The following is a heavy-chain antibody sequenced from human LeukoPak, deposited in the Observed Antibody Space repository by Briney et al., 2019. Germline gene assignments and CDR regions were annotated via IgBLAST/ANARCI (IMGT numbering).Heavy chain of an antibody. CDR2: ITSSSSYM. V-gene: IGHV3-21*01. D-gene: IGHD1-26*01. CDR3: ARDPQGGSC. Sequence: GGSLRLSCAASGFTFSSYNMNWVRQAPGKGLEWVSSITSSSSYMYYADSVKGRFTISRDNAKNSLYLQMNSLRAEDTAVYYCARDPQGGSCWGQGTLVTVSS. J-gene: IGHJ4*02. CDR1: GFTFSSYN.